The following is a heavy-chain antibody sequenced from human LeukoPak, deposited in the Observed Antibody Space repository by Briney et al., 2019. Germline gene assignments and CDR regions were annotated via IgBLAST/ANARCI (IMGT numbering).Heavy chain of an antibody. D-gene: IGHD6-13*01. V-gene: IGHV3-7*03. J-gene: IGHJ4*02. CDR2: IKQDGSEK. CDR1: GFTFSSYE. Sequence: GGSLRLSCAASGFTFSSYEMNWVRQAPGKGLEWVANIKQDGSEKYYVDSVKGRFTISRDNSKNTLYLQMNSLRAEDTAVYYCAKGSSSSEDYWGQGTLVTVSS. CDR3: AKGSSSSEDY.